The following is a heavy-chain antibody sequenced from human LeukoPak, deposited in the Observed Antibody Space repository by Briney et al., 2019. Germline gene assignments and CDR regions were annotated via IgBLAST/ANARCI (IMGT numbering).Heavy chain of an antibody. D-gene: IGHD3-22*01. CDR2: IYTSGST. Sequence: PSETLSLTCTVSGGSISSYYWSWIRQPAGKGLEWIGRIYTSGSTNYNPSLKSRVTMSVDTSKNQFSLKLSSVTAADTAVYYCARAPQDTYYYDSSGYYFDYWGQGTLVTVSS. CDR1: GGSISSYY. V-gene: IGHV4-4*07. CDR3: ARAPQDTYYYDSSGYYFDY. J-gene: IGHJ4*02.